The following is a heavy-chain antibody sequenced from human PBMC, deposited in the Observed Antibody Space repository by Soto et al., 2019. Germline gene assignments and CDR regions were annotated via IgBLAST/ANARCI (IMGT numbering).Heavy chain of an antibody. J-gene: IGHJ2*01. D-gene: IGHD2-2*01. CDR3: ATHRYCSSTSCDSWYFDL. V-gene: IGHV2-5*02. Sequence: SGPTLVNPTQTLTLTCTFSGFSLSTSGVGVGWIRQPPGKALEWLALIYWDDDKRYSPSLKSRLTITKDTSKNQVVLTMTNMDPVDTATYYCATHRYCSSTSCDSWYFDLWGRGTLVTVSS. CDR1: GFSLSTSGVG. CDR2: IYWDDDK.